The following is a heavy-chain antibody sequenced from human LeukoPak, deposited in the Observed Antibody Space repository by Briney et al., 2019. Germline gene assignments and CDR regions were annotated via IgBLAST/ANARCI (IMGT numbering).Heavy chain of an antibody. D-gene: IGHD3-22*01. Sequence: ASVKVSCKASGYTFTGSYMYWVRQAPGQGPEWMGWINPNSGGTNYAQKFQGRVTMTRDTSISTAYMELSRLRSDDTAVYYCARYYYDSSGFDYWGQGTLVTVSS. CDR3: ARYYYDSSGFDY. CDR1: GYTFTGSY. CDR2: INPNSGGT. V-gene: IGHV1-2*02. J-gene: IGHJ4*02.